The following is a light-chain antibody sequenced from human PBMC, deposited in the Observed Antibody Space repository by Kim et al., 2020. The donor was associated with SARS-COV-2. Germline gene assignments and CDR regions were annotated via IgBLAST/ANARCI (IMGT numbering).Light chain of an antibody. CDR1: SGSIASNY. CDR3: QSYDTTNPWV. J-gene: IGLJ3*02. Sequence: NFMLTQPHSVSESPGKTVTISCTRSSGSIASNYVQWYRQRPGSAPTSIIYKNNERPSGVPDRFSGSIDSSSNSASLTISGLKTEYEADYYCQSYDTTNPWVFGGGPKLTVL. V-gene: IGLV6-57*03. CDR2: KNN.